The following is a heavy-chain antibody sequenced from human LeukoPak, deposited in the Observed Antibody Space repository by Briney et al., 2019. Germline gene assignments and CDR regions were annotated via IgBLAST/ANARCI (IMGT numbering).Heavy chain of an antibody. CDR1: GFTFSMYA. CDR2: ISSDGGST. J-gene: IGHJ6*02. Sequence: LTGGSLRLSCAASGFTFSMYAMHWVRQAPGKGLEYVSAISSDGGSTYYANSVKGRFTISRDNSKNTLYLQMGSLRAEDMAVYYCVNYGMDVWGQGTMVTVSS. V-gene: IGHV3-64*01. CDR3: VNYGMDV.